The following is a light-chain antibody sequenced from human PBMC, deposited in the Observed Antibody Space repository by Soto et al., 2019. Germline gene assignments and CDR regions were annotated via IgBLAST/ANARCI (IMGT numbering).Light chain of an antibody. J-gene: IGKJ4*01. CDR3: QKYESAPLT. CDR2: AAS. V-gene: IGKV1-27*01. CDR1: QGISNY. Sequence: DIQMTQSPSSLSASVGDRVTVTCRARQGISNYLAWYQQKPGKVPKLLIYAASTLQSGVPSRFSGSGSGTDFILTISSLQPEDVATYYCQKYESAPLTFGGGTKVELK.